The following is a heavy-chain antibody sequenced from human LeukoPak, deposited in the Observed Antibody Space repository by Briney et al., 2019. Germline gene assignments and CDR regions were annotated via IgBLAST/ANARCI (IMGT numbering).Heavy chain of an antibody. CDR1: GGSISSYY. J-gene: IGHJ3*02. Sequence: PSETLSLTCTVSGGSISSYYWSWIRQPPGKGLEWIGYIYYSGSTNYNPSLKSRVTISVDTSKNQFSLKLSSVTAADTAVYYCARVGATGRGAFDIWGQGTMVTVSS. V-gene: IGHV4-59*08. CDR2: IYYSGST. CDR3: ARVGATGRGAFDI. D-gene: IGHD1-26*01.